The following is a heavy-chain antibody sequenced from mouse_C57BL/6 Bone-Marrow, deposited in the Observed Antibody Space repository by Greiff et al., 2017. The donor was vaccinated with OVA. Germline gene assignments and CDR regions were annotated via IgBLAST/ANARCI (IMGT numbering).Heavy chain of an antibody. V-gene: IGHV14-4*01. D-gene: IGHD2-4*01. Sequence: VHVKQSGAELVRPGASVKLSCTASGFNIKDDYMHWVKQRPEQGLEWIGWIDPENGDTEYASKFQGKATITADTSSNTAYLQLSSLTSEDTAVYYCTTTDYDVVDYWGQGTTLTVSS. CDR1: GFNIKDDY. J-gene: IGHJ2*01. CDR3: TTTDYDVVDY. CDR2: IDPENGDT.